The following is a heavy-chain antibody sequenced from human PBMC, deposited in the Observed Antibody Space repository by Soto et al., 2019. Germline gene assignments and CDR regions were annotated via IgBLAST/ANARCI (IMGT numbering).Heavy chain of an antibody. CDR3: GRRWFGHGYPN. CDR2: VYSSGIT. J-gene: IGHJ4*02. V-gene: IGHV4-39*01. CDR1: GDSISSGTYY. D-gene: IGHD3-10*01. Sequence: QLQLQESGPRLVKPSETLSLTCSVSGDSISSGTYYWGWLRQPPGKGLEWIGNVYSSGITHYNPSLKSRVTISANRSNNQFSLTMNSVTAADTAVYYCGRRWFGHGYPNWGQGTLVTVSS.